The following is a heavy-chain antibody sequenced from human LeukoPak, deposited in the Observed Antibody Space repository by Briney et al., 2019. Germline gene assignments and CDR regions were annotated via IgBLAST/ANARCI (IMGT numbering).Heavy chain of an antibody. V-gene: IGHV4-31*03. D-gene: IGHD3-10*01. J-gene: IGHJ5*02. CDR2: IYYSGST. CDR1: GGSISSGGSY. CDR3: ARVLEFWFDP. Sequence: SQTLSLTCTVSGGSISSGGSYWSWIRQHPGKGLEWIGYIYYSGSTYYNPSLKSRVTISVDTSKNQFSLKLSPVTAADTAVYYCARVLEFWFDPWGQGTLVTVSS.